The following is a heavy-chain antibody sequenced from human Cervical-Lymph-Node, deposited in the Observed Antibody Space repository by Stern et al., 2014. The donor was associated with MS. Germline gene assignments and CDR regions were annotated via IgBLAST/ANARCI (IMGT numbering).Heavy chain of an antibody. D-gene: IGHD1-1*01. CDR2: ITSSRSYI. V-gene: IGHV3-21*01. J-gene: IGHJ6*02. CDR3: ARDRSGPPRRYYYYGMDV. CDR1: GFTFSSYT. Sequence: EVQLVESGGGLVKAGGSLRLSCAASGFTFSSYTMNWVRQAPGKGLGWVSSITSSRSYIYYADSVKGRFTISRDNAKNSLYLQMNSLRAEDSAVYYCARDRSGPPRRYYYYGMDVWGQGTTVPVSS.